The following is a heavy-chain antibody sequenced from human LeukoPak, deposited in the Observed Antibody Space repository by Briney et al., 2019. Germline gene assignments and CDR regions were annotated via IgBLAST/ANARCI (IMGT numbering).Heavy chain of an antibody. CDR2: INPNSGGT. Sequence: GASVKVSCKASGYTFTRYYMHCVRQAPGQGLEWRGWINPNSGGTNYAQKFQGRVTMTRDTSISTAYMELSRLRSDDTAVYYCARDTAMETPHYYYYMDVWGKGTTVTVSS. J-gene: IGHJ6*03. V-gene: IGHV1-2*02. CDR1: GYTFTRYY. CDR3: ARDTAMETPHYYYYMDV. D-gene: IGHD5-18*01.